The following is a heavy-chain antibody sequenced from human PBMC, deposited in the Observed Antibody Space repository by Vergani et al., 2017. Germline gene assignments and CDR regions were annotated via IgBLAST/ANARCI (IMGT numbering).Heavy chain of an antibody. Sequence: EVQLLESGGGLVQSGGSLRLSGAASGFTFSNYAMSWVRQAPGKGLEWVSTISGSGGNTNYADAVKGRFTISIDNSKTTLYLQMNSLRAEATAIYYCAKVPVYYYYYMDVWGKGTTVTVSS. CDR2: ISGSGGNT. CDR3: AKVPVYYYYYMDV. V-gene: IGHV3-23*01. J-gene: IGHJ6*03. CDR1: GFTFSNYA.